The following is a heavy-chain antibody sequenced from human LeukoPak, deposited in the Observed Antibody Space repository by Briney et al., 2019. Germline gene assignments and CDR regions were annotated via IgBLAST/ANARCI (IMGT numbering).Heavy chain of an antibody. CDR1: GGSISSSSYY. J-gene: IGHJ3*02. V-gene: IGHV4-39*01. CDR3: ARLVSYCSGGRCLDTFDI. CDR2: IYYSGST. D-gene: IGHD2-15*01. Sequence: PSETLSLTCTVSGGSISSSSYYWGWIRQPPGKGLEWIGSIYYSGSTYYNPSLKSRVTISVDTSKNQFSLKLSSVTAADTAVYYCARLVSYCSGGRCLDTFDIWGQGTMVTVSS.